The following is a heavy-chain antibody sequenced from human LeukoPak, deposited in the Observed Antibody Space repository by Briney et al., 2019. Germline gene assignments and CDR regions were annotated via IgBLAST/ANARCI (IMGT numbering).Heavy chain of an antibody. D-gene: IGHD1-26*01. J-gene: IGHJ4*02. CDR1: GGSISSGGYY. CDR3: AREGELDFDY. Sequence: SETLSLTCTVSGGSISSGGYYWSWIRQPPGKGLEWIGYIYHSGSTYYNPSLKSRVTISVDRSKNQFSLKLSSVTAADTAVYYCAREGELDFDYWGQGTLVTVSS. V-gene: IGHV4-30-2*01. CDR2: IYHSGST.